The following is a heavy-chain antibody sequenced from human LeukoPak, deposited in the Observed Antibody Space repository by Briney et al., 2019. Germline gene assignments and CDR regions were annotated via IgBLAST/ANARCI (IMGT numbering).Heavy chain of an antibody. D-gene: IGHD2/OR15-2a*01. Sequence: GGSLRLSCAASGFTFSAYWMHWVRQAPGKGLVWVSRINSDGSSTSYADSVKGRFTISRDNAKNTLYLQMNSLRAEDTALYYCARAEYSEVRVGYWGQGTLVTVSS. J-gene: IGHJ4*02. CDR1: GFTFSAYW. CDR3: ARAEYSEVRVGY. V-gene: IGHV3-74*01. CDR2: INSDGSST.